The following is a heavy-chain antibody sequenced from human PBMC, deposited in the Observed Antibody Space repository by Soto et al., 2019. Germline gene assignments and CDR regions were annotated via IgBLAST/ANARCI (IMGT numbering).Heavy chain of an antibody. CDR2: IIPIFGTA. CDR1: GGTFSSYS. D-gene: IGHD1-26*01. J-gene: IGHJ4*02. CDR3: ARDGGRHSGGIDY. V-gene: IGHV1-69*13. Sequence: GASVKVSCKASGGTFSSYSINWVRQAPGQGLEWMGEIIPIFGTANYAQKFQGRVTITADESTSTAYMELSSLRSEDTAVYYCARDGGRHSGGIDYWGQGTLGTVSS.